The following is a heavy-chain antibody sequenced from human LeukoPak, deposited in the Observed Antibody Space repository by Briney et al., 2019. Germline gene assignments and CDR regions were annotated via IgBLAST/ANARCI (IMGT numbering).Heavy chain of an antibody. Sequence: SVKVSCKASGGTFSSYAISWVRQAPGQGLEWMGRIIPIFGIANYAQKFQGRVTITADKSTSTAYMELSSLRSEDTAVYYCTRWARYCSGGSCYSWFDPWGQGTLVTVSS. CDR1: GGTFSSYA. V-gene: IGHV1-69*04. D-gene: IGHD2-15*01. CDR2: IIPIFGIA. J-gene: IGHJ5*02. CDR3: TRWARYCSGGSCYSWFDP.